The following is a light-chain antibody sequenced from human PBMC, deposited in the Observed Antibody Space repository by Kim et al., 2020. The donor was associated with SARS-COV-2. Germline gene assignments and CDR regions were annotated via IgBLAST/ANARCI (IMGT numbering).Light chain of an antibody. CDR2: GKN. J-gene: IGLJ2*01. CDR1: SLRSYY. Sequence: SSELTQDPVVSVALGQTVRITCQGDSLRSYYASFYQQKPGQAPVLVIYGKNNRPSGIPDRFSGSSSGNTASLNITGAQAEDEADYYCNSRDSSGNHVVFG. CDR3: NSRDSSGNHVV. V-gene: IGLV3-19*01.